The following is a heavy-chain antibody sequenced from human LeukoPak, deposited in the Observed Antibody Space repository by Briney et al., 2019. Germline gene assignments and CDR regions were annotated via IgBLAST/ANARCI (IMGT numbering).Heavy chain of an antibody. J-gene: IGHJ4*02. CDR1: GFTFSTYA. D-gene: IGHD6-6*01. V-gene: IGHV3-23*01. CDR2: INSNGDEI. Sequence: GGSLRLSCAASGFTFSTYAMTWVRQAPGKGLEWVSGINSNGDEIYYADSVRGRFTISRDNSNNALYLQMDSLRTEDTAVYYCANWIGSSSRDYWGQGILVTVSS. CDR3: ANWIGSSSRDY.